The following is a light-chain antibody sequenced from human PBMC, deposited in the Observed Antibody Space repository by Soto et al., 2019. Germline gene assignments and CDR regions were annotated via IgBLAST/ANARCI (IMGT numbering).Light chain of an antibody. J-gene: IGLJ1*01. Sequence: QSALTQPASVSGSPGQSITISCTGTSSDVGGYIYVSWYQQHPGKAPKLMIYDVTSRPSGVSYRFSGSKSGNTASLTISGPQAEDEADYYCCSYTTSSSYVFGTGTNVTVL. CDR3: CSYTTSSSYV. V-gene: IGLV2-14*01. CDR1: SSDVGGYIY. CDR2: DVT.